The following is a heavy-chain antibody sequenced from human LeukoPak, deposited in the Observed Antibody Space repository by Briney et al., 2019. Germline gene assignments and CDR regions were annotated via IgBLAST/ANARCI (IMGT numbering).Heavy chain of an antibody. J-gene: IGHJ4*02. CDR3: ARIRGWSGSYRHFDY. V-gene: IGHV2-70*18. D-gene: IGHD1-26*01. Sequence: TLSLTCTVSGGSISSYYWSWIRQPPGKALEWLALIDWDDDKYYSTSLKTRLTISKDTSKNQVVLTMTNMDPVDTATYYCARIRGWSGSYRHFDYWGQGTLVTVSS. CDR2: IDWDDDK. CDR1: GGSISSYY.